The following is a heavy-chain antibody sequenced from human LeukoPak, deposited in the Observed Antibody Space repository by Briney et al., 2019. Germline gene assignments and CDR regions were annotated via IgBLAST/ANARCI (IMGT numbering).Heavy chain of an antibody. J-gene: IGHJ3*02. D-gene: IGHD4-17*01. CDR1: GFTFSSYW. CDR2: INNDGSST. Sequence: GGSLRLSCAASGFTFSSYWMHWVRQAPGKGLVWVSRINNDGSSTSYADSVKGRFTISRDNAKNTLYLQMNSLRAEDTAVYYCARDGDYGDYDGAFDIWGQGTMVTVSS. CDR3: ARDGDYGDYDGAFDI. V-gene: IGHV3-74*01.